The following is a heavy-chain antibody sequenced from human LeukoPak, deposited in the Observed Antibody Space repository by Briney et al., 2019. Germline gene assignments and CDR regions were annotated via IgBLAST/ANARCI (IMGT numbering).Heavy chain of an antibody. Sequence: SETLSLTCTVSGGSISSFYWSWIRQSPGKGLEWIGYIYKSVTTNYNPSLKSRVTISVDTSKKQFSLKVNSVTAADTAVYYCARGTYSGSYSGYFDYWGQGTLVTVSS. CDR1: GGSISSFY. J-gene: IGHJ4*02. CDR2: IYKSVTT. D-gene: IGHD1-26*01. CDR3: ARGTYSGSYSGYFDY. V-gene: IGHV4-59*01.